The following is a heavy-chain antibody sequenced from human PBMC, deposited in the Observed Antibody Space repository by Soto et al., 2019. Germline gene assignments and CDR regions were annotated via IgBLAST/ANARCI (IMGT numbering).Heavy chain of an antibody. D-gene: IGHD3-22*01. CDR2: INHIGGT. CDR3: ARATQFYYDSSGYSKNFDF. CDR1: GGSFSGYF. V-gene: IGHV4-34*01. Sequence: PSETLSLTCGVSGGSFSGYFWTWIRQAPGKGLEWIGEINHIGGTNYNPSLRSRLTISIDTSKKQFSLKLTSVTAADTALYFCARATQFYYDSSGYSKNFDFWGQGTLVTVSS. J-gene: IGHJ4*02.